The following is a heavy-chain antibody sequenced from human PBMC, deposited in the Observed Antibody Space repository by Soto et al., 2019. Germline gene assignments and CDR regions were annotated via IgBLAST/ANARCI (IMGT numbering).Heavy chain of an antibody. CDR2: MNEDGSER. D-gene: IGHD4-4*01. J-gene: IGHJ4*02. CDR1: GFSFSSAW. Sequence: EVQLVESGGGLVQPGGSLRLSCAVSGFSFSSAWMTWFRQAPGKGLERVAIMNEDGSERYYVDSVKGRFTISRDNAKNALFLQMNSLRVEDTAVYFCARDRAYSRFDYWGQGSLVTVSS. V-gene: IGHV3-7*03. CDR3: ARDRAYSRFDY.